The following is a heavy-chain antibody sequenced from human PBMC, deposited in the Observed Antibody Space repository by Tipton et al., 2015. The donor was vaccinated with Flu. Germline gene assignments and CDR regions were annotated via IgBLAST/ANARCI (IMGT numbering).Heavy chain of an antibody. Sequence: TLSLTCTVSGGSISSSHWSWIRQAAGKGLEWIGHIDATGSPNYNPSLKSRVTLAVDTSKSQFSLMLRSVTAADTAVYYCARLSFYDVDLKNHYFEDWGQGALVTVSS. CDR2: IDATGSP. V-gene: IGHV4-4*07. CDR3: ARLSFYDVDLKNHYFED. D-gene: IGHD3-10*02. CDR1: GGSISSSH. J-gene: IGHJ4*02.